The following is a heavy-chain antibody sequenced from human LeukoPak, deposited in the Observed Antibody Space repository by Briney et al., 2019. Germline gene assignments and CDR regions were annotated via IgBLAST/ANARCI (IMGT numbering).Heavy chain of an antibody. CDR3: AKEGISSSWLDY. CDR1: GFTFSSYS. J-gene: IGHJ4*02. Sequence: PGGSLRLSCAASGFTFSSYSMNWVRQAPGKGLEWVSSISSSSSYIYYADSVKGRFTISRDNAKNSLYLQMNSLRAEDTALYYCAKEGISSSWLDYWGQGTLVTVSS. D-gene: IGHD6-13*01. CDR2: ISSSSSYI. V-gene: IGHV3-21*04.